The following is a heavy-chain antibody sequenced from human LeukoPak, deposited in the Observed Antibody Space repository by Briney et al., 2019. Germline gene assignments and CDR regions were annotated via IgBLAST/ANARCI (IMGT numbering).Heavy chain of an antibody. V-gene: IGHV1-8*01. J-gene: IGHJ4*02. CDR3: ARVNVVRGVSFGY. CDR2: MNPNSGNT. D-gene: IGHD3-10*01. CDR1: GYTFTSYD. Sequence: ASVKVSCKASGYTFTSYDINWVRQATGQGLEWLGWMNPNSGNTGYAQKFQGRVTMTRNTSISTAYMELSSLRPEDTAVYYCARVNVVRGVSFGYWGQGTLVTVSS.